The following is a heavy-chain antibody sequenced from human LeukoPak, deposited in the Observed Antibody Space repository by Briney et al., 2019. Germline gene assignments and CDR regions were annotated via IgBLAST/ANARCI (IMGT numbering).Heavy chain of an antibody. Sequence: PGGSLRLSCAASGFTFSSYSMNWVRQAPGKGLEWVSSISSSSSYIYYADSVKGRFTISRDNAKNSLYLQMNSLRAEDTAVYYCAKGAWFGESTPVYWGQGTLVTVSS. CDR3: AKGAWFGESTPVY. CDR2: ISSSSSYI. CDR1: GFTFSSYS. V-gene: IGHV3-21*04. J-gene: IGHJ4*02. D-gene: IGHD3-10*01.